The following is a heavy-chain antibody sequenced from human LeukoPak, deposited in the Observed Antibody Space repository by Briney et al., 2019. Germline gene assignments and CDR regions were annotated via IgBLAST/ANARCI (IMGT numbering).Heavy chain of an antibody. CDR1: GYSFTNYW. D-gene: IGHD5-24*01. V-gene: IGHV5-51*01. CDR2: IYPGDSDT. J-gene: IGHJ4*02. CDR3: ARRGSYGYSATYYFDY. Sequence: GESLKISCKGSGYSFTNYWIGWVRQMPGKGLEWMGIIYPGDSDTRYSPSFQGQVTISADKSISTAYLQWSSLKASDTAMYYCARRGSYGYSATYYFDYWGQGTLVTVSS.